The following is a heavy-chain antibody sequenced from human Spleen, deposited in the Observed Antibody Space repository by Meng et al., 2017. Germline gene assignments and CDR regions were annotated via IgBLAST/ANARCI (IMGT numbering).Heavy chain of an antibody. Sequence: ASVKVSCKASGYSFTSYDINWVRQAPGEGLEWMGWISTFNGDTKYAQQFQGRVTMTTGTSTSTAYMELRSLRSDDTAVYYCARDGSGSYYNAGWFDPWGQGTLVTVSS. CDR2: ISTFNGDT. D-gene: IGHD3-10*01. CDR3: ARDGSGSYYNAGWFDP. CDR1: GYSFTSYD. V-gene: IGHV1-18*01. J-gene: IGHJ5*02.